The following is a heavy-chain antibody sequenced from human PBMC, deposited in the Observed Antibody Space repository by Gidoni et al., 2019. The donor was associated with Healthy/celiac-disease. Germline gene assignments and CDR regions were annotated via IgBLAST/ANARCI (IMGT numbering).Heavy chain of an antibody. V-gene: IGHV2-26*01. Sequence: QVTLKESGPVLVKPTETLTLTCTVSGFSLSTARMGVSWIRQPPGKALEWLAHIFSNDEKSYSTSLKSRLTISKDTAKSQVGLTMTNMDPVDTATYYCARIRRLPGYSSRNGWFDPWGQGTLVTVSS. J-gene: IGHJ5*02. CDR3: ARIRRLPGYSSRNGWFDP. CDR2: IFSNDEK. D-gene: IGHD6-13*01. CDR1: GFSLSTARMG.